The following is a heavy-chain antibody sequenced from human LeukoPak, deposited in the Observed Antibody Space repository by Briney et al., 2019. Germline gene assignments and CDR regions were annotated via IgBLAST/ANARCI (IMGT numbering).Heavy chain of an antibody. CDR2: ISYDGSNK. Sequence: GGSLRLSCAASGFTFSSYAMHWVRQAPGKGLEWVAVISYDGSNKYYADSVKGRFTICRDNSKNTLYLQMNSLRAEDTAVYYCAREVGRDYDFWSGLLSDYWGQGTLVTVSS. CDR3: AREVGRDYDFWSGLLSDY. V-gene: IGHV3-30*01. J-gene: IGHJ4*02. CDR1: GFTFSSYA. D-gene: IGHD3-3*01.